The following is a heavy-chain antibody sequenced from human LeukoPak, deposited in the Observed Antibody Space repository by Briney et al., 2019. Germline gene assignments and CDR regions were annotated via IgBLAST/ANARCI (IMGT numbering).Heavy chain of an antibody. CDR2: ISYDGSNK. J-gene: IGHJ3*02. CDR1: GFTFSSYA. V-gene: IGHV3-30*04. CDR3: ARNYSSGWYWAFDI. Sequence: PGGSLRLSCAASGFTFSSYAMHWVRQAPGKGLEWVAVISYDGSNKYYADSVKGRFTISRDNSKNTLYLQINSLRAEDTAVYYCARNYSSGWYWAFDIWGQGTMVTVSS. D-gene: IGHD6-19*01.